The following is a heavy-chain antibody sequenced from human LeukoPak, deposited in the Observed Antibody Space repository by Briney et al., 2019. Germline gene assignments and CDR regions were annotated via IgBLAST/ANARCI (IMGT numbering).Heavy chain of an antibody. CDR3: TRDYSLSSSGPPYGFDI. J-gene: IGHJ3*02. Sequence: GASVKVSCKASGYTFTSYGLSWVRQAPGQGLQWTGWISSYNGNTNYAQKIQGRVTMTTDTSTNTAYMELRSLRSDDTAVYYCTRDYSLSSSGPPYGFDIWGQGTMVTVSS. CDR1: GYTFTSYG. CDR2: ISSYNGNT. V-gene: IGHV1-18*01. D-gene: IGHD6-19*01.